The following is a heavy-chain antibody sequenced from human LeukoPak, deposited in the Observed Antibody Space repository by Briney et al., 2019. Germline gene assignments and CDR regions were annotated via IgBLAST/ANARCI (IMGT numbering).Heavy chain of an antibody. V-gene: IGHV1-69*04. CDR1: GGTFSSYA. CDR2: IIPILGIA. Sequence: SVKVSCEASGGTFSSYAISWVRQAPGQGLEWMGRIIPILGIANYAQKFQGRVTITADESTSTAYMELSSLRSEDTAVYYCAGGAVAGFDYWGQGTLVTVSS. J-gene: IGHJ4*02. D-gene: IGHD6-19*01. CDR3: AGGAVAGFDY.